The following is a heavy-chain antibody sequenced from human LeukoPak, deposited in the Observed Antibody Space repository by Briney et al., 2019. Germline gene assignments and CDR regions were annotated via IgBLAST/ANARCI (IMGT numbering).Heavy chain of an antibody. CDR3: ASTSGWYEPIDY. CDR1: GFTFSSYG. V-gene: IGHV3-33*01. CDR2: IWYDGSNK. Sequence: WRSLRLSCAASGFTFSSYGMHWVRLAPGKGLEWVAVIWYDGSNKYYADSVKGRFTISRDNSKNTLYLQMNSLRAEDTAVYYCASTSGWYEPIDYWGQGTLFPVSS. J-gene: IGHJ4*02. D-gene: IGHD6-19*01.